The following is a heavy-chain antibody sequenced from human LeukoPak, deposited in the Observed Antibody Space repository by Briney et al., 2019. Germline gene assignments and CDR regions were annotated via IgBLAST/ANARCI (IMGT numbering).Heavy chain of an antibody. CDR2: IYYSRST. D-gene: IGHD6-6*01. Sequence: SETLSLTCTVSGASISSSSYCWGRLRQPPGKGLEWYGSIYYSRSTHYNLSLKIPVSISIATSQFHFSLKPSSVTDADTALSYCARSVPQLGNLIPISGDWGQGSLVTV. CDR3: ARSVPQLGNLIPISGD. V-gene: IGHV4-39*02. CDR1: GASISSSSYC. J-gene: IGHJ4*02.